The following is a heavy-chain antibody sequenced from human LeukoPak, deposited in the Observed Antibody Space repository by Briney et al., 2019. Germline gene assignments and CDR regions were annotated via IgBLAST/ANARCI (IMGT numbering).Heavy chain of an antibody. V-gene: IGHV3-23*01. CDR2: ISGSGGST. CDR3: AKDPRGSGTFFDY. Sequence: GGSLRLSCAASGFTFGSYAMSWVRQAPGKGLEWVSAISGSGGSTYYADSVKGRFTISRDNSKNTLYLQMNSLRAEDTAVYYCAKDPRGSGTFFDYWGQGTLVTVSS. D-gene: IGHD2-15*01. J-gene: IGHJ4*02. CDR1: GFTFGSYA.